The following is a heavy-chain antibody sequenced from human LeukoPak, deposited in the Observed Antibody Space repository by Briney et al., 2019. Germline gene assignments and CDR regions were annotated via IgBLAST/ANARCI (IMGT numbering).Heavy chain of an antibody. CDR1: GYTFTGYY. D-gene: IGHD6-19*01. CDR3: ARDRTRTGYSSGWYHDY. CDR2: INPNSGGT. V-gene: IGHV1-2*02. J-gene: IGHJ4*02. Sequence: GASVTVSCKASGYTFTGYYMHWVRQAPGQGLEWMGWINPNSGGTNYAQKFQARVTMTRDTSISTAYMELSRLRSDDTAVYYCARDRTRTGYSSGWYHDYWGQGTLVTVSS.